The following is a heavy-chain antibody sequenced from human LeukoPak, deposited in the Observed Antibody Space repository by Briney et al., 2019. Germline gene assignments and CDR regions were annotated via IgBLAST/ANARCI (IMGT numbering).Heavy chain of an antibody. J-gene: IGHJ4*02. Sequence: PGGSLRLSCAASGFTFSSYEMNWVRQAPGKGLEWVSYISSSDSTISYADSVKGRFTISRDNSKNTLYLQMNSLRAEDTAVYYCAHISSSWSDYWGQGTLVTVSS. V-gene: IGHV3-48*03. CDR1: GFTFSSYE. CDR3: AHISSSWSDY. D-gene: IGHD6-13*01. CDR2: ISSSDSTI.